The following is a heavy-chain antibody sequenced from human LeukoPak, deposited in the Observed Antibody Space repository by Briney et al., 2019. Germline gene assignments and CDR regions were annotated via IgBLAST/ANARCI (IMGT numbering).Heavy chain of an antibody. CDR3: ARKVYSSENYAFDI. V-gene: IGHV3-74*01. D-gene: IGHD5-18*01. CDR2: INSDGSST. Sequence: PGGSLRLSCAASGFTFSSYWMHWVRQAPGKGLVWVSRINSDGSSTSYADSVKGRFTISRDNAKNTLYLQMNSLRAEDTAVYYCARKVYSSENYAFDIWGQGTMVTVSS. J-gene: IGHJ3*02. CDR1: GFTFSSYW.